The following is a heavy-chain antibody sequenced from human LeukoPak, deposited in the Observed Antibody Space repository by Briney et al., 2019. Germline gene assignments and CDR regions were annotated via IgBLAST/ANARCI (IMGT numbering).Heavy chain of an antibody. V-gene: IGHV1-46*01. CDR1: GYTFTSYY. J-gene: IGHJ3*02. CDR3: ARGTGAKYSGYDYAFDI. CDR2: INPSGGST. Sequence: ASVKVSCKASGYTFTSYYMHWVRQAPGQGPEWMGIINPSGGSTSYAQKFQGRVTMTRDTSTSTVYMELSSLRSEDTAVYYCARGTGAKYSGYDYAFDIWGQGTMVTVSS. D-gene: IGHD5-12*01.